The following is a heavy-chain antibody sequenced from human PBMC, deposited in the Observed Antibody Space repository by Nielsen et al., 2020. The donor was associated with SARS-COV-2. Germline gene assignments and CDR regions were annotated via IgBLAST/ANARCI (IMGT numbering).Heavy chain of an antibody. CDR1: GGSISSGGYY. CDR2: IYYSGST. Sequence: SETLSLTCTVSGGSISSGGYYWSWIRQPPGKGLEWIGYIYYSGSTYYNPSLKSRVTISVDTSKNQFSLKLSSVTAADTALYYCARGKATYGYYYYGMDVWGQGTTVTVSS. D-gene: IGHD1-26*01. V-gene: IGHV4-30-4*08. J-gene: IGHJ6*02. CDR3: ARGKATYGYYYYGMDV.